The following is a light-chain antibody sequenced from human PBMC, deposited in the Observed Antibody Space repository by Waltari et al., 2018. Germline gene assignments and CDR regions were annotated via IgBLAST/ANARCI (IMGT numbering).Light chain of an antibody. CDR3: GTWDSSLSAGE. Sequence: QSVLTQPPSVSAAPGQKVTIPCSGSSPHLGHNYVSWYQHPPGTAPKLLIYDNNKRPSGIPDRCSGSKSGTSATLGITGLQTGDEADYYCGTWDSSLSAGEFGGGTKLTVL. CDR2: DNN. CDR1: SPHLGHNY. V-gene: IGLV1-51*01. J-gene: IGLJ3*02.